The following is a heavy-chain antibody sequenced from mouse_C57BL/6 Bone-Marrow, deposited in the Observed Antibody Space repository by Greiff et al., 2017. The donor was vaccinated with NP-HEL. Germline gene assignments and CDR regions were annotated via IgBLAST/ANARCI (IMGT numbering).Heavy chain of an antibody. Sequence: EVQGVESGGGLVKPGGSLKLSCAASGFTFSSYAMSWVRQTPEKRLEWVATISDGGSYTYYPDNVKGRFTISRDNAKNNLYLQMSHLKSEDTAMYYCASRGWDGAWFAYWGQGTLVTVSA. D-gene: IGHD4-1*01. CDR3: ASRGWDGAWFAY. J-gene: IGHJ3*01. CDR1: GFTFSSYA. CDR2: ISDGGSYT. V-gene: IGHV5-4*03.